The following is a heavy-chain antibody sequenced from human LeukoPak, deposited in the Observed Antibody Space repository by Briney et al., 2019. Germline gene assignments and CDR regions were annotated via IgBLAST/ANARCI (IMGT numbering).Heavy chain of an antibody. CDR3: ARHPGGNSAHRFDY. V-gene: IGHV4-31*03. J-gene: IGHJ4*02. CDR1: GGSISSGGYY. CDR2: IYYSGST. D-gene: IGHD4-23*01. Sequence: SETLSLTCTVSGGSISSGGYYWSWIRQHPGKGLEWIGYIYYSGSTYYNPSLKSRVTMSFDTSKNQFSLKLSSVTAADMAVYFCARHPGGNSAHRFDYWGQGTLVTVSS.